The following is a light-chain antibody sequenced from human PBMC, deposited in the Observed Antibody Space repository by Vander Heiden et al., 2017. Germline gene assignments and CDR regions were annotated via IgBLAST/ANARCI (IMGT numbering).Light chain of an antibody. J-gene: IGKJ3*01. Sequence: DIQMTQSPSSVSASLGDRVTITCRASQVISTWLAWYQQKPGKAPKLLIYAASSWQPGVPSRFSGSGSGTDFTLTITSLQPEDFATYYCQQTNNFPRTFGHGTKVDIK. CDR2: AAS. CDR1: QVISTW. V-gene: IGKV1-12*01. CDR3: QQTNNFPRT.